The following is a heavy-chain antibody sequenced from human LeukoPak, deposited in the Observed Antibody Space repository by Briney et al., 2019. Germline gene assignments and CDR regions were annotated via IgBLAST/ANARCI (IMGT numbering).Heavy chain of an antibody. CDR1: GGSFSGYY. Sequence: KPSETLSLTCAVYGGSFSGYYWSWIRQPPGKGLEWIGEINHSGSTNYNPSLKSRVTISVDTSKNQFSLKLSSVTAADTAVYYCARVRLSAWDIDYWGQGTLVTVSS. V-gene: IGHV4-34*01. J-gene: IGHJ4*02. CDR2: INHSGST. D-gene: IGHD1-26*01. CDR3: ARVRLSAWDIDY.